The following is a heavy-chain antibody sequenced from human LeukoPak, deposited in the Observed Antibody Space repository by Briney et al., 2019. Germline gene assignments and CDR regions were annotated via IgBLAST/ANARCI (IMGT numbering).Heavy chain of an antibody. CDR2: IKSDGSDT. Sequence: PGGSLRLSCAASGFTFSSYWMHWVRQAPGKGLVWLSRIKSDGSDTSYADSVKGRFTISRDNAKNTLYLQMNSLRAEDTAVYYCVRVDHTLRGVIDCWGQGTLVTVSS. V-gene: IGHV3-74*01. D-gene: IGHD3-10*01. J-gene: IGHJ4*02. CDR1: GFTFSSYW. CDR3: VRVDHTLRGVIDC.